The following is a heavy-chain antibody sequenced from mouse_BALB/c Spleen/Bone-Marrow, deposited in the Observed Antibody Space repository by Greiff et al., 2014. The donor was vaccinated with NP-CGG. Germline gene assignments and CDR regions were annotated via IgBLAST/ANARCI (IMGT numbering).Heavy chain of an antibody. CDR3: ASYYYGSAWFAY. J-gene: IGHJ3*01. D-gene: IGHD1-1*01. CDR2: IDPANGNT. V-gene: IGHV14-3*02. Sequence: EVQLQESGAELVKPGASVKLSCTASGFNIKDTYMHWVKQRPGQGLEWIGRIDPANGNTKYDPKFQGKATITADTSSNTAYLQLSSLTSEDTAVYYCASYYYGSAWFAYWGQGTLVTVSA. CDR1: GFNIKDTY.